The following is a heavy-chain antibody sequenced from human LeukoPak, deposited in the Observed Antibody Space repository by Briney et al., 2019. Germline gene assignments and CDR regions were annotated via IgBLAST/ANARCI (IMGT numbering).Heavy chain of an antibody. D-gene: IGHD2-2*02. V-gene: IGHV3-64*01. CDR2: ISSNGGST. Sequence: GGSLRLSCAASGFTFSSYAMHWVRQAPGKGLEYVSAISSNGGSTYYANSVEGRFTISRDNSKNTLYLQMGSLRAEDMAVYYCARQRGLYDYWGQGTLVTVSS. CDR3: ARQRGLYDY. CDR1: GFTFSSYA. J-gene: IGHJ4*02.